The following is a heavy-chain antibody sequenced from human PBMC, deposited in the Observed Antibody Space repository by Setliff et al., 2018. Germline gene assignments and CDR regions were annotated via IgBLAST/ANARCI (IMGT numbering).Heavy chain of an antibody. D-gene: IGHD5-18*01. Sequence: PSETLSLTCTVSGGSISSSSYYWGWIRQPPGKGLEWIGSIYYSGSTYYNPSLKSRVTISVDTSKNQFSLKLSSVTAADTAVYYCAREHGYSYGQTYYYYGMDVWGQGTTVTISS. J-gene: IGHJ6*02. CDR3: AREHGYSYGQTYYYYGMDV. V-gene: IGHV4-39*07. CDR2: IYYSGST. CDR1: GGSISSSSYY.